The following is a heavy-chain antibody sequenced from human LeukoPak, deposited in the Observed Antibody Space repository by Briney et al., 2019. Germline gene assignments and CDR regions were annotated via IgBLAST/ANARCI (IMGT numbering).Heavy chain of an antibody. Sequence: GGSLRLSCAASGFTFSSYSMNWVRQAPGKGLEWVSYISSSSSTIYYADSVKGRFTISRDNAKNSLYLQMNSLGDEDTAVYYCARERDLSGSYYYYYGMDVWGQGTTVTVSS. D-gene: IGHD1-26*01. V-gene: IGHV3-48*02. CDR3: ARERDLSGSYYYYYGMDV. CDR1: GFTFSSYS. J-gene: IGHJ6*02. CDR2: ISSSSSTI.